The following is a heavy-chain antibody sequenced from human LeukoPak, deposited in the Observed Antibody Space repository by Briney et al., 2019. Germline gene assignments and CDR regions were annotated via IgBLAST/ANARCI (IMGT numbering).Heavy chain of an antibody. CDR3: ARGGVATPFDY. D-gene: IGHD5-12*01. J-gene: IGHJ4*02. CDR1: GGSVSTYY. V-gene: IGHV4-59*02. Sequence: PSETLSLTCTISGGSVSTYYWSWIRQPPGKGLEWIGYIYHSGSTYYNPSLKSRVTISVDRSKNQFSLKLSSVTAADTAVYYCARGGVATPFDYWGQGTLVTVSS. CDR2: IYHSGST.